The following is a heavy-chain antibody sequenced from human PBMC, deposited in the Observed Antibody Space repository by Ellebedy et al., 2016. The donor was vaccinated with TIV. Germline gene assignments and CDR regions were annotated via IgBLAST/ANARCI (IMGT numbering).Heavy chain of an antibody. CDR3: ARVEAVAGLYYFDY. J-gene: IGHJ4*02. CDR2: ISSSSSYI. D-gene: IGHD6-19*01. CDR1: GFTFSSYA. Sequence: GGSLRLSXAASGFTFSSYAMSWVRQAPGKGLEWVSSISSSSSYIYYADSVKGRFTISRDNAKNSLYLQMNSLRAEDTAVYYCARVEAVAGLYYFDYWGQGTLVTVSS. V-gene: IGHV3-21*04.